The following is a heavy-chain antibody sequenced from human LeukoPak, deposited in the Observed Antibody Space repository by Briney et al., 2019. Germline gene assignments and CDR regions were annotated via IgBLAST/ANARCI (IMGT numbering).Heavy chain of an antibody. V-gene: IGHV4-59*01. CDR2: IYYSGSP. CDR1: GGSISSYY. CDR3: ARVSRTTVTTSDYYYYYYGMDV. Sequence: SETLSLTCTVSGGSISSYYWSWIRQPPGKGLEWIGYIYYSGSPNYNPSLKSRVTISVDTSKNQFSLKLSSVAAADTAVYYCARVSRTTVTTSDYYYYYYGMDVWGQGTTVTVSS. J-gene: IGHJ6*02. D-gene: IGHD4-17*01.